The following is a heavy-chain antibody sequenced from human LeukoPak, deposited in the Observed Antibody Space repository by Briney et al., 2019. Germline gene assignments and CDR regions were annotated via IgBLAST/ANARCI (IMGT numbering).Heavy chain of an antibody. CDR2: IYSDDTT. CDR1: GFTVSDNY. CDR3: ARAPYDILTGSYFDY. Sequence: GGSLRLSCAAFGFTVSDNYMNWVRQSPGKGLEWVSGIYSDDTTHYADSVKGRFTISRDNSKNAVYLQISSLRVEDTAVYFCARAPYDILTGSYFDYWGQGTLVTVSS. J-gene: IGHJ4*02. D-gene: IGHD3-9*01. V-gene: IGHV3-53*01.